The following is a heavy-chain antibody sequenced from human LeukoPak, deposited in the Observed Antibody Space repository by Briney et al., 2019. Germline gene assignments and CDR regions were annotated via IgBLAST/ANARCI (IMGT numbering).Heavy chain of an antibody. CDR3: ARNNGWYDY. Sequence: PGGSLRLSCAASGFTFSSYEMNWVRQAPEKGLEWIAYISTSGGYMYADSVEGRFTISRDNAKNSLYLQMNSLRAEDTAVYYCARNNGWYDYWGQGTLVIVSS. CDR1: GFTFSSYE. J-gene: IGHJ4*02. D-gene: IGHD6-19*01. V-gene: IGHV3-48*03. CDR2: ISTSGGYM.